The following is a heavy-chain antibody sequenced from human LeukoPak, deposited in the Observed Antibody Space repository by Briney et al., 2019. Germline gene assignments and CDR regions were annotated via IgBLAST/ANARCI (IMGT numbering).Heavy chain of an antibody. V-gene: IGHV4-30-4*08. CDR3: AILVLWDSRQCDF. CDR2: IYYSEST. J-gene: IGHJ4*02. Sequence: SQSLSPAWTLAAGSISSGDYCWGWIRQTPGKGLEWFGYIYYSESTNYNHSLKSRVTISVDTSKNQFSLKLRSVTDPATAVYYCAILVLWDSRQCDFWGQGTLVTVS. CDR1: AGSISSGDYC. D-gene: IGHD3-22*01.